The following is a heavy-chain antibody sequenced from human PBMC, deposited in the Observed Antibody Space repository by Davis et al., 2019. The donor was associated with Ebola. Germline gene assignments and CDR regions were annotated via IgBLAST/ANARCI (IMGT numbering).Heavy chain of an antibody. V-gene: IGHV3-48*04. D-gene: IGHD3-10*01. CDR1: GFTFSIYS. J-gene: IGHJ4*02. CDR2: IGGSSTTI. CDR3: ARESVTGGDYFDY. Sequence: GESLKISCAASGFTFSIYSMNWVRQAPGKGLEWVSYIGGSSTTIYYADSVKGRFTISRDNAKSSLYLQMNSLRADDTAVYYCARESVTGGDYFDYWGQGTLVTVSS.